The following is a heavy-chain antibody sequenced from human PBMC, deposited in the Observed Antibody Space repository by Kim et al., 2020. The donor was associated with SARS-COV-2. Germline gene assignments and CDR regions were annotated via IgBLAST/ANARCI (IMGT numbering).Heavy chain of an antibody. CDR2: INHSGGT. V-gene: IGHV4-34*01. CDR3: ARGGAGVVPSPILGLGPYYAYYVMGV. CDR1: GGSLSGYH. Sequence: SETLSLTCAVFGGSLSGYHWTWIRQSPGKGLEWIGEINHSGGTNCIPSLKSRVTMSLDTSKNQFSRKLRSVTAADTAVYYCARGGAGVVPSPILGLGPYYAYYVMGVWGQGTPVTGPS. D-gene: IGHD3-3*01. J-gene: IGHJ6*02.